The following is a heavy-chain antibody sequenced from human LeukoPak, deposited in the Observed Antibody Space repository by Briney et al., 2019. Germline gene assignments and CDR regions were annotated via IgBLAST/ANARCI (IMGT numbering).Heavy chain of an antibody. Sequence: GRSLRLSCAASGFTFSSYGMHWVRQAPGKGLGWVAVIWYDGSNKYYADSVKGRFTISRDNSKNTLYLQMNSLRAEDTAVYYCARDFLPGAALIYYDSSVGYWGQGTLVTVSS. CDR3: ARDFLPGAALIYYDSSVGY. J-gene: IGHJ4*02. CDR2: IWYDGSNK. CDR1: GFTFSSYG. V-gene: IGHV3-33*01. D-gene: IGHD3-22*01.